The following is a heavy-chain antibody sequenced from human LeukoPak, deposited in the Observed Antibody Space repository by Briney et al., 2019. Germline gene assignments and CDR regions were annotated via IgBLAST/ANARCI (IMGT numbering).Heavy chain of an antibody. D-gene: IGHD2-2*02. CDR2: ISAYNGNT. V-gene: IGHV1-18*01. Sequence: ASVKVSCKASGYTFISYGVSWVRQAPGQGLEWMGWISAYNGNTNYAQKLQGRVTLTKDTSTSTAYMELRSLRSDDTAVYYCARAVPASIEHNYMDVWGKGTTVTVSS. CDR1: GYTFISYG. CDR3: ARAVPASIEHNYMDV. J-gene: IGHJ6*03.